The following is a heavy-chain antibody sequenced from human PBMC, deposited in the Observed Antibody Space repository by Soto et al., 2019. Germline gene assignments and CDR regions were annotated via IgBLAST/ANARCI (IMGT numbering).Heavy chain of an antibody. V-gene: IGHV3-23*01. CDR3: AKGGQSYDY. Sequence: EVQLLESGGGSEQRGGSLRLSCAASGFTFSTYAMSWVRQAPGKGLEWVSAISTSVGSTYYTDSVKGRFTISRDNSKNTLYLQMNSLRAEDTAVYYCAKGGQSYDYWGQGTLVTVSS. D-gene: IGHD3-10*01. CDR1: GFTFSTYA. J-gene: IGHJ4*02. CDR2: ISTSVGST.